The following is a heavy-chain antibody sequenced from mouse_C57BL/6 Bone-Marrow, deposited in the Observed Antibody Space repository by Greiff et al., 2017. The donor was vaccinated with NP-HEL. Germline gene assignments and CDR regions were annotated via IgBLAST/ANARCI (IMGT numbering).Heavy chain of an antibody. CDR1: GFTITDYY. CDR3: ARLLLGYFDV. Sequence: VQLKESGAELVKPGASVKLSCTASGFTITDYYMHWVKQRPEQGLEWIGRIDPEDGETKYAPKFKGKATITADTSSNTAYLQLSSLTSEDAAVYYGARLLLGYFDVWGTGTTVTVSS. CDR2: IDPEDGET. D-gene: IGHD1-1*01. V-gene: IGHV14-2*01. J-gene: IGHJ1*03.